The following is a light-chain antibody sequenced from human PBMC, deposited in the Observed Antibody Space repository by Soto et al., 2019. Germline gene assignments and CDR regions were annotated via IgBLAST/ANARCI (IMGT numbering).Light chain of an antibody. CDR2: SNS. Sequence: QSVLTQPPSASGTPGQRVTISCSGSSSNIGSNIVNWYQQVPGTAPKLLIYSNSQRPSGVPDRFSGSKSGTLASLAISGLQSEDEADYFCAAWDDSLNGHVFGTGTKVTVL. CDR3: AAWDDSLNGHV. CDR1: SSNIGSNI. J-gene: IGLJ1*01. V-gene: IGLV1-44*01.